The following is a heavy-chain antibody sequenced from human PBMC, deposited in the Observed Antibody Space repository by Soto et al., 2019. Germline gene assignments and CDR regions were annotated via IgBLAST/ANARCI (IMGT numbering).Heavy chain of an antibody. CDR3: AITTTRGPPQYAFDI. Sequence: GASVKVSCKASGYTFTSYYMHWVRQAPGQGLEWMGIINPSGGSTSYAQKFQGRVTMTRDTSTSTVYMELSSLRSEDTAVYYCAITTTRGPPQYAFDIWGQGTMVTVSS. J-gene: IGHJ3*02. D-gene: IGHD1-1*01. CDR2: INPSGGST. CDR1: GYTFTSYY. V-gene: IGHV1-46*01.